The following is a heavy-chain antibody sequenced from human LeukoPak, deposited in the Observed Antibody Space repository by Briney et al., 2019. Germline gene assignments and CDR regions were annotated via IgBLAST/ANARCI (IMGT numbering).Heavy chain of an antibody. V-gene: IGHV5-51*01. D-gene: IGHD4-11*01. Sequence: KVSCKASGYSFTNYWIGWVRQMPGKGLEWMGIIYPGDSDTRYSPSFQGQVTISADKSISTAYLQWNSLKASDTAMYYCARRSYSNYGLVADHWGQGTLVTVSS. CDR1: GYSFTNYW. CDR3: ARRSYSNYGLVADH. J-gene: IGHJ4*02. CDR2: IYPGDSDT.